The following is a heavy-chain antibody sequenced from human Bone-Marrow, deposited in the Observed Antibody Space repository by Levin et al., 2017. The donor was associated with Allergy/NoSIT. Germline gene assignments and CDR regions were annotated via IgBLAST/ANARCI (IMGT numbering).Heavy chain of an antibody. CDR1: GDSVSSSSYY. CDR3: ARGRRNTMVRGVGIWFDP. J-gene: IGHJ5*02. CDR2: IYYSSST. Sequence: GSLRLSCTVSGDSVSSSSYYWSWIRQPPGTGLEWIGFIYYSSSTYYNPSLKSRVTISEDTSKNQFSLKLTSVTAADTALYYCARGRRNTMVRGVGIWFDPWGQGTLVTVSS. V-gene: IGHV4-61*01. D-gene: IGHD3-10*01.